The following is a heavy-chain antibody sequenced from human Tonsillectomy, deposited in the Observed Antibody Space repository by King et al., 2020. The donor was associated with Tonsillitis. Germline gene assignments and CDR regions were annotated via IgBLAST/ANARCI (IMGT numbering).Heavy chain of an antibody. D-gene: IGHD1-26*01. CDR2: ISVNGGST. J-gene: IGHJ4*02. CDR1: GFTFEDYA. CDR3: AKDLGGGRSDY. Sequence: VQLVESGGGVVQPGGSLRLSCAASGFTFEDYAIHWVRQAPGKGLEWVSLISVNGGSTYYAYSLKGRFTISRDNSKNSLYLQMNSLRTEDTALYYSAKDLGGGRSDYWGQGTLVTVSS. V-gene: IGHV3-43*02.